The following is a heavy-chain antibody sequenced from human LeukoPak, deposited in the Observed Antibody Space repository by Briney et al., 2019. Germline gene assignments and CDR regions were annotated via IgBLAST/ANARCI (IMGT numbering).Heavy chain of an antibody. CDR3: ARVIRGGWPLEFDY. J-gene: IGHJ4*02. D-gene: IGHD6-19*01. CDR2: ISAYNGNT. V-gene: IGHV1-18*01. CDR1: GYTLTSYG. Sequence: ASVKVPCKASGYTLTSYGISWVRQAPGQGLEWMGWISAYNGNTNYAQKLQGRVTMTTDTSTSTAYMELRSLRSDDTAVYYCARVIRGGWPLEFDYWGQGTLVTVSS.